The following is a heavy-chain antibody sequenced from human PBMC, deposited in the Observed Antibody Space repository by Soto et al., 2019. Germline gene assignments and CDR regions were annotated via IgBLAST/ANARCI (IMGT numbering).Heavy chain of an antibody. CDR2: IYHSGST. CDR3: AGGQQLVRNY. J-gene: IGHJ4*02. CDR1: AGSLSSDSYY. Sequence: SETLSLTCTVSAGSLSSDSYYWSWIRQPPGKGLEWIGYIYHSGSTYYNPSLKSRVTISVDRSKNQFSLKLSSVTAADTAVYYCAGGQQLVRNYWGQGTLVTVSS. V-gene: IGHV4-30-2*01. D-gene: IGHD6-13*01.